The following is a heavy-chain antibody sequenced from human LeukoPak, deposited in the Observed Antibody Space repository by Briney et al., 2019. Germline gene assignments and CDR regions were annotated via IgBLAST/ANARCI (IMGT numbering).Heavy chain of an antibody. J-gene: IGHJ3*02. CDR2: IYYRVTS. CDR1: GDSISTYY. Sequence: SETLSLTCTVSGDSISTYYWSWIRQPPGKGLEWIGYIYYRVTSDYNPSLKSRVTMSVDMSTRQISLKLSSVTAADTAVYYCARLTTTVTTYAFDIWGQGTMVTVSS. CDR3: ARLTTTVTTYAFDI. V-gene: IGHV4-59*01. D-gene: IGHD4-17*01.